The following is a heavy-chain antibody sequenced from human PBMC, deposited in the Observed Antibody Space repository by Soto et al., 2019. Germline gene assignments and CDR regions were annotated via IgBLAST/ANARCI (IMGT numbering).Heavy chain of an antibody. CDR1: GFPFRSYS. V-gene: IGHV3-48*01. CDR3: ARASVGAKSLVGY. CDR2: ISSSSSTI. J-gene: IGHJ4*02. Sequence: EVQLVESGGGLVQPGGSRRLSCAASGFPFRSYSMNWVRQASGKGLEWVSYISSSSSTIYYADSVKGRFTISRDNAKNALYLQMNSRRGDDMDVYYCARASVGAKSLVGYWGQGTLVTLSS. D-gene: IGHD1-26*01.